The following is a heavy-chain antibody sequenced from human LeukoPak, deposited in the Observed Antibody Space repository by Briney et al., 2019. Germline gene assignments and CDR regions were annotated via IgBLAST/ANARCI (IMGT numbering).Heavy chain of an antibody. D-gene: IGHD7-27*01. CDR3: AREQTGDQNFDY. V-gene: IGHV6-1*01. J-gene: IGHJ4*02. CDR1: GDSVSSNTAA. Sequence: SQTLSLTCAISGDSVSSNTAAWRWIRQSPSRGLEWLGRTYYRSKWYNNDAVSVKSRISINPDTSKNQFSLQLKSVTPEDTAVYYCAREQTGDQNFDYWGQGTLVTVSS. CDR2: TYYRSKWYN.